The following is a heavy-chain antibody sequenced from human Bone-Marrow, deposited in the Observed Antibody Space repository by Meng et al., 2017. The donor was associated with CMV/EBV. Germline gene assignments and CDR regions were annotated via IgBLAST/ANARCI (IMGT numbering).Heavy chain of an antibody. CDR3: AHRRGYSYGYLP. Sequence: SGPTLVKPTQTLTLTCTFSGFSLSTSGVTVGWIRQPPGRALEWLALIYWTDDKLYSPSLKTRLTITKDTSKNQVFLTMTNMDPVDTATYYCAHRRGYSYGYLPWGQGTLVTVSS. D-gene: IGHD5-18*01. V-gene: IGHV2-5*01. CDR1: GFSLSTSGVT. J-gene: IGHJ5*02. CDR2: IYWTDDK.